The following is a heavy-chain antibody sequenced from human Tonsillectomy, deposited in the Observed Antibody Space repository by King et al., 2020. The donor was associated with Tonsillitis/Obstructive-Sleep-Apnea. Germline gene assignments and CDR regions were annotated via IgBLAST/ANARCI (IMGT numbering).Heavy chain of an antibody. D-gene: IGHD6-13*01. CDR3: AKDLRNSWTFDY. CDR1: GFTFSSYG. Sequence: QLVQSGGGVVQPGRSLRLSCAASGFTFSSYGMHRVRQAPGKGLEWVAIISYVEKNKFYADSVKGRFTISRDNSKSTLYLQMNSLRTDDTAVYYCAKDLRNSWTFDYWGQGTLVTVSS. V-gene: IGHV3-30*18. J-gene: IGHJ4*02. CDR2: ISYVEKNK.